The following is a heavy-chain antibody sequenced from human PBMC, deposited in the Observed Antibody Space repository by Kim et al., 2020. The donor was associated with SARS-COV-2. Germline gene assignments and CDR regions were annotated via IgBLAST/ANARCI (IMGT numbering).Heavy chain of an antibody. CDR2: ISYDGSNK. CDR1: GFTFSSYA. CDR3: ATDSGWYAGY. D-gene: IGHD6-19*01. J-gene: IGHJ4*02. Sequence: GGSLRLSCAASGFTFSSYAMHWVRQAPGKGLEWVAVISYDGSNKYYADSVKGRFTISRDNSKNTLYLQMNSLRAEDTAVYYCATDSGWYAGYWGQGTLVTVSS. V-gene: IGHV3-30-3*01.